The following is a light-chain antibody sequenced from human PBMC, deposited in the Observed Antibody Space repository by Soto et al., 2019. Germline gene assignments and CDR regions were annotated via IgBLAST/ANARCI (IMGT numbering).Light chain of an antibody. V-gene: IGLV1-44*01. J-gene: IGLJ3*02. CDR1: SSNIGSNI. CDR3: ATWDDSLSVVV. CDR2: SNN. Sequence: QSVLTQPPSASGTPGQGVSISCSGGSSNIGSNIVSWYQQLPGTAPKLFIYSNNQRPSGVPDRFSGSKSGTSASLAISGLQSEDEADYYCATWDDSLSVVVFGGGTKLTVL.